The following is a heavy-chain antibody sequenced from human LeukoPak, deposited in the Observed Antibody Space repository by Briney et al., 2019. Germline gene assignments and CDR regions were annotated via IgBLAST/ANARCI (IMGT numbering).Heavy chain of an antibody. Sequence: SGTLSLTCAVSGGSISSSNWWSWVRQPPGKGLEWIGYIYYSGSTYYNPSLKSRVTISVDTSKNQFSLKLSSVTAADTAVYYCARDGLWGVYYMDVWGKGTTVTVSS. CDR2: IYYSGST. CDR3: ARDGLWGVYYMDV. J-gene: IGHJ6*03. D-gene: IGHD3-16*01. CDR1: GGSISSSNW. V-gene: IGHV4-4*02.